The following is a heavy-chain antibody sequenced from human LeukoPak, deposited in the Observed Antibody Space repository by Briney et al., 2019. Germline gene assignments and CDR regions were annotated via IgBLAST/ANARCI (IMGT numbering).Heavy chain of an antibody. Sequence: GGSLRLSCAASGFSVSSTYMSWVRQAPGKGLEWVSLIYTSGSTFYADSVMGRFTISRDNSKNTLFLQMNSLSAEDSAVYYCTRDRAGTQSWVEFDLWGQGTLVTVSS. V-gene: IGHV3-66*03. J-gene: IGHJ5*02. CDR2: IYTSGST. CDR3: TRDRAGTQSWVEFDL. CDR1: GFSVSSTY. D-gene: IGHD3-10*01.